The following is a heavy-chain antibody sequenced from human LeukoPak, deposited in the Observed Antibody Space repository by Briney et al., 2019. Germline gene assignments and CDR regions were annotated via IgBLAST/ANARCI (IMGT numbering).Heavy chain of an antibody. CDR1: GFTVGSDS. Sequence: PGGSLRLSCTVSGFTVGSDSMSWVRQAPGKGLEWVSFIYSGGSTHYSDSVKGRFTISRDNSKNTLFLQMNNLRVEDMAVLYCAKDWNWAIDYWGQGTLVTVSS. CDR3: AKDWNWAIDY. V-gene: IGHV3-53*05. J-gene: IGHJ4*02. CDR2: IYSGGST. D-gene: IGHD1-7*01.